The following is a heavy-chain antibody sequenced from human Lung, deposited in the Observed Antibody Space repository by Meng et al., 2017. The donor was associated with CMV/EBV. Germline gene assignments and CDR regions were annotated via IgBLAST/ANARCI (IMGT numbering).Heavy chain of an antibody. CDR1: GFTFSSYS. J-gene: IGHJ6*02. CDR2: ISSSGTYI. V-gene: IGHV3-21*01. Sequence: GESLKISCAASGFTFSSYSMNWVRQAPGKGLEWVSSISSSGTYIYYADSLKGRFTISRDNAQNSLYLQMNSLRAEDTAVYYCAMDVCPRTSAYFAICYFYSLDVWGQGTTVTVSS. D-gene: IGHD2-21*01. CDR3: AMDVCPRTSAYFAICYFYSLDV.